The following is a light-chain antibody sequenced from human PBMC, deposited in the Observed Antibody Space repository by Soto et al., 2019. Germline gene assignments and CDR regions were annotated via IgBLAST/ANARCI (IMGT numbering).Light chain of an antibody. CDR3: QQYDSLPRT. J-gene: IGKJ2*01. Sequence: DIKMTQSPSSLSASVGDRVTITCQASQDISNSLNWYQQKPGKAPKLLIYDASNLETGVPSRFSGSGSGTDFTFTISSLQPEDIVTYYCQQYDSLPRTFGQGTKLEIK. V-gene: IGKV1-33*01. CDR1: QDISNS. CDR2: DAS.